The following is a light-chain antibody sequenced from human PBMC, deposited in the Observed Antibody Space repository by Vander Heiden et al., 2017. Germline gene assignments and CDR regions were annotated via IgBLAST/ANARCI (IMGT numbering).Light chain of an antibody. V-gene: IGLV1-44*01. Sequence: QSVLTQPPSASGTPGKTVTISCYGRRYNIGSYPVNWYQQVPGTAPRLLIFKTNQRPSGVPDRFFGSKSGASASLAISGLQSGDEATYYCAAWDDNLSGVLFGGGTKMSVL. CDR3: AAWDDNLSGVL. CDR2: KTN. CDR1: RYNIGSYP. J-gene: IGLJ2*01.